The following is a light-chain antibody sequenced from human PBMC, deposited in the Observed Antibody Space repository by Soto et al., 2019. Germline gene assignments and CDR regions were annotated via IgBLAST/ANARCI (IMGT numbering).Light chain of an antibody. V-gene: IGKV3-20*01. CDR2: GAS. CDR3: QYTIT. Sequence: EIVLTQSPGTLSLSPGESATLSCRASQSVSNNYLAWYQQKPGQAPRLLIYGASIRATGIPDRFSGSGSGTDFTLTIRRLEPEDFAVYYCQYTITFGQGTRLEIK. J-gene: IGKJ5*01. CDR1: QSVSNNY.